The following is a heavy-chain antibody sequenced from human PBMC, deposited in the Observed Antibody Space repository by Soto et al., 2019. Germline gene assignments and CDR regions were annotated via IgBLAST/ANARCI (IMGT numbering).Heavy chain of an antibody. CDR1: GGTFSSYA. J-gene: IGHJ5*02. CDR3: ARAITIFGVVIKGWFDP. D-gene: IGHD3-3*01. CDR2: IIPIFGTA. V-gene: IGHV1-69*06. Sequence: QVQLVQSGAEVEKPGSSVKVSCKASGGTFSSYAISWVRQAPGQGLEWMGGIIPIFGTANYAQKFQGRVTITADKSTSTAYMELSSLRSEDTAVYYCARAITIFGVVIKGWFDPWGQGTLVTVSS.